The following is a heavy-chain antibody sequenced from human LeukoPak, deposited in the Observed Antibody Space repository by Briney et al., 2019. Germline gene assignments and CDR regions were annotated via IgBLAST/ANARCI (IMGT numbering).Heavy chain of an antibody. CDR1: GGTFSSYA. CDR2: IIPIFGTA. J-gene: IGHJ4*02. Sequence: ASVKVSCEASGGTFSSYAISWVRQAPGQGLEWMGGIIPIFGTANYAQKFQGRVTITADESTSTAYMELSSLRSEDTAVYYCAGTGYSYGYPVIYFDYWGQGTLVTVSS. D-gene: IGHD5-18*01. CDR3: AGTGYSYGYPVIYFDY. V-gene: IGHV1-69*13.